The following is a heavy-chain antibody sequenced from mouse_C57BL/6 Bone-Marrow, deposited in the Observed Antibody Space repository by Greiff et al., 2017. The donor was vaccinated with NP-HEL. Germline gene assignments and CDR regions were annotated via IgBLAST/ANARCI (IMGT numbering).Heavy chain of an antibody. CDR2: IDPETGGA. V-gene: IGHV1-15*01. Sequence: VQLQQPGAELVRPGASVTLSCKASGYTFTDYEMHWVKQTPVHGLEWIGAIDPETGGAAYNPKFTGQAILTEDKSSSKAYMELRSVTSEDSAVYYCTRGGDYQAWFAYWGQGTLVTVSA. J-gene: IGHJ3*01. CDR3: TRGGDYQAWFAY. CDR1: GYTFTDYE. D-gene: IGHD2-4*01.